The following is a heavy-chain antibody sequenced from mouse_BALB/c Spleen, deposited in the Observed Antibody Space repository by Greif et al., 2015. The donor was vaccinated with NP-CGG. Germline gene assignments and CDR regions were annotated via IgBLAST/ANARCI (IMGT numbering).Heavy chain of an antibody. CDR1: GYTFTDYY. CDR3: ARRTGTEAMDY. J-gene: IGHJ4*01. V-gene: IGHV1-84*02. Sequence: VQLQQSGSELVKPGASVKVSCMASGYTFTDYYINWVKQKPGQGLEWIGWIYPGSGNTKYNEKFKGKATLTVDTSSSTAYMQLSSLTSEDTAVYFCARRTGTEAMDYWGQGTSVTVSS. D-gene: IGHD4-1*01. CDR2: IYPGSGNT.